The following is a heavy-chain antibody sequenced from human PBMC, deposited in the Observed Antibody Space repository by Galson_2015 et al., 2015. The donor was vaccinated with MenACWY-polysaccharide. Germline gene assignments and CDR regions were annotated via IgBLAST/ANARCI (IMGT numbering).Heavy chain of an antibody. CDR3: AREKYYFDA. Sequence: CAISGDSVSTNSAAWNWIRQSPSRGLEWLGRAYYRSKWYYDYAVSVNSRITINPDTSKNHFSLQLNSVTPEDTAVYYCAREKYYFDAWGQGTLVTASS. CDR1: GDSVSTNSAA. CDR2: AYYRSKWYY. V-gene: IGHV6-1*01. J-gene: IGHJ4*02.